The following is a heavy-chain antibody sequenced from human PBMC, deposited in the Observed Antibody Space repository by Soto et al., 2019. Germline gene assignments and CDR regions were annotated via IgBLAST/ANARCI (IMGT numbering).Heavy chain of an antibody. CDR1: GGTFSSYA. Sequence: ASVKVSCKASGGTFSSYAISWVRQAPGQGLEWMGGIIPIFGTANYAQKFQGRVTITAAESTSTAYMELSSLRSEDTAGYYFARDRSRDDYVCGSSFDYWGQGTLVTVSS. D-gene: IGHD3-16*01. CDR3: ARDRSRDDYVCGSSFDY. J-gene: IGHJ4*02. CDR2: IIPIFGTA. V-gene: IGHV1-69*13.